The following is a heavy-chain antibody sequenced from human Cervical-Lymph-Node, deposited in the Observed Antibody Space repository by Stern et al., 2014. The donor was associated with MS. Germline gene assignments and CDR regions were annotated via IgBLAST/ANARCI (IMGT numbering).Heavy chain of an antibody. CDR2: LYYSGNT. J-gene: IGHJ4*02. CDR3: ASLGDAYNGFDY. CDR1: GGSISSGYY. D-gene: IGHD5-24*01. V-gene: IGHV4-39*02. Sequence: QVQLQESGPGLVKPSETLSLTCTVSGGSISSGYYWGWIRQPPGKGLEWIGSLYYSGNTYYNPSLKSRLTISVDTSKNHFSLRVSSVTAADTAVYYCASLGDAYNGFDYWGEGTLVTVSS.